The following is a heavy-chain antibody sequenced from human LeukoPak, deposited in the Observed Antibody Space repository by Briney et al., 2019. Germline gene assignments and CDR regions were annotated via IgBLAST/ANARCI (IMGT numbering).Heavy chain of an antibody. D-gene: IGHD3-16*01. V-gene: IGHV3-33*01. J-gene: IGHJ6*02. CDR2: IWHDGSKK. CDR3: SRDPRGPGMDV. Sequence: GGSLRLSCAASGFTFRNFGMHWVRQAPGQGLEWVAVIWHDGSKKYYADSVKGRFDVSRDNSRNMVYLQMNSLRVDDTAVYYCSRDPRGPGMDVWGQGTTVTVSS. CDR1: GFTFRNFG.